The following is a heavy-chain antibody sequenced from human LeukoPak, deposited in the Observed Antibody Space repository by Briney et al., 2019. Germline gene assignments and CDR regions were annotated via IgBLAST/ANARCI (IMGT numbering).Heavy chain of an antibody. J-gene: IGHJ6*03. CDR1: GFTFDDYA. Sequence: GGSLRLSCAASGFTFDDYAMHWVRQAPGKGLEWVSGISWNSGSIGYADSVKGRFTISRDNAKNSLYLQMDSLRAEDTAVYYCARAPGSSRGYYYYMDVWGKGTTVTVSS. D-gene: IGHD6-6*01. CDR3: ARAPGSSRGYYYYMDV. V-gene: IGHV3-9*01. CDR2: ISWNSGSI.